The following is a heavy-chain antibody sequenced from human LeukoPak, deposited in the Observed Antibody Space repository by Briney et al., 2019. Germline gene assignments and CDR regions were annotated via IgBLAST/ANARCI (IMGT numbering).Heavy chain of an antibody. D-gene: IGHD3-22*01. CDR1: GYTFTGYY. CDR3: ARGTYYYDSSGYYSLEY. J-gene: IGHJ4*02. V-gene: IGHV1-2*06. Sequence: GASVKVSCKASGYTFTGYYMHWVRQAPGQGLEWMGRINPNSGGTNYAQKFQGRVTMTRDTSISTAYMELSRLRSDDTAVYYCARGTYYYDSSGYYSLEYWGQGTLVTASS. CDR2: INPNSGGT.